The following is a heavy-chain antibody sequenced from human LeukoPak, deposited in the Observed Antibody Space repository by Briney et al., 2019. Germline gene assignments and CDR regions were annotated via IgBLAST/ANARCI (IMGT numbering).Heavy chain of an antibody. CDR3: ARADCSSTSCPPFDY. CDR1: GFTFSSYA. D-gene: IGHD2-2*01. V-gene: IGHV3-64*01. CDR2: ISSNGGST. J-gene: IGHJ4*02. Sequence: PGGSLRLSCAASGFTFSSYAMHWVRQAPGKGLEYVSAISSNGGSTYYANSVKGRFTISRDISKNTLYLQMGSLRAEDMAVYYCARADCSSTSCPPFDYWGQGTLVTVSS.